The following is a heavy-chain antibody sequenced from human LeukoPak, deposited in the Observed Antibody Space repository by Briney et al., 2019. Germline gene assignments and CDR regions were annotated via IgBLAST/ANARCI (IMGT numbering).Heavy chain of an antibody. CDR1: GFTFSNYA. D-gene: IGHD3/OR15-3a*01. CDR2: ISGSGGST. J-gene: IGHJ4*02. V-gene: IGHV3-23*01. Sequence: GGSLRLSCAASGFTFSNYAMSWVRQAPGKGLEWVPAISGSGGSTYYADSVKGRFTISRDNSKNTLYLQMNSLRAEDTAVYYCAKPDGLVEGYWGQGTLVTVSS. CDR3: AKPDGLVEGY.